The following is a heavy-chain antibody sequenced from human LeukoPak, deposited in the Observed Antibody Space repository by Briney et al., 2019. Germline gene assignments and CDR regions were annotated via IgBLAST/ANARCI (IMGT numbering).Heavy chain of an antibody. CDR1: GFTFSDSW. D-gene: IGHD6-19*01. Sequence: GGSLRLSCEASGFTFSDSWMTWVRQAPGKGLEWVAHIKEDGTDKNYVDSVKGRSTISRDNAKKSLFLQMNSLRAEDTALYYCARDRGWFTFDYWGQGTLVTVSS. V-gene: IGHV3-7*01. CDR2: IKEDGTDK. CDR3: ARDRGWFTFDY. J-gene: IGHJ4*02.